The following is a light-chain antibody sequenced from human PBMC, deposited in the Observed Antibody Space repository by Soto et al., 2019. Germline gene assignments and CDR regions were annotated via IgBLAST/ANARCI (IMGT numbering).Light chain of an antibody. Sequence: AIQMTQSPSSLSASVGDRVTITCRASQGIRNDLGWYQQKPAKAHKLLLYAASSLQSGVPSRFSGSGSGTDFTLTISSLQPKDCATYYCLQDYNSPRTFGQGTKLEIK. V-gene: IGKV1-6*01. J-gene: IGKJ2*01. CDR2: AAS. CDR3: LQDYNSPRT. CDR1: QGIRND.